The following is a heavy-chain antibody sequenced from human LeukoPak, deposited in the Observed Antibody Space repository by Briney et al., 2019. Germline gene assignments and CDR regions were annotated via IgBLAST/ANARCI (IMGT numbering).Heavy chain of an antibody. CDR3: ARDGSAFGEFTYGMDV. CDR1: GYTFTSYG. CDR2: INAYNGNT. V-gene: IGHV1-18*01. Sequence: EASVKVSCKASGYTFTSYGISWVRQAPGQGLEWMGWINAYNGNTNYAQKLQGRVTMTTDTSTSTAYMELRSLRSDDTAVYYCARDGSAFGEFTYGMDVWGQGTTVTVSS. J-gene: IGHJ6*02. D-gene: IGHD3-10*01.